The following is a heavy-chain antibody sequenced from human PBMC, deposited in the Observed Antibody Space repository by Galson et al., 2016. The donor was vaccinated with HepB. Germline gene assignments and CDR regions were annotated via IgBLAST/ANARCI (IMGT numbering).Heavy chain of an antibody. CDR1: GGAFIDYY. CDR2: INRSGST. Sequence: ETLSLTCAIYGGAFIDYYWSWVRQPPGKGLEWIGEINRSGSTNYNPSLKSRVTISLDTSKNQLSLKLISVTAADTAMYYCAKLSRSGNWGQGTLVTVS. V-gene: IGHV4-34*01. J-gene: IGHJ4*02. D-gene: IGHD1-26*01. CDR3: AKLSRSGN.